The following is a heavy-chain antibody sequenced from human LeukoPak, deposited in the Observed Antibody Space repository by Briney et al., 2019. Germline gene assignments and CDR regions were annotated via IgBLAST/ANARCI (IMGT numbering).Heavy chain of an antibody. V-gene: IGHV1-8*03. D-gene: IGHD2-15*01. CDR3: ARGILGYCSGGSCYSEVLGY. CDR1: GYTFTSYD. J-gene: IGHJ4*02. Sequence: ASVKVSCKASGYTFTSYDINWVRQATGQGLERMGWMNPNSGNTGYAQKFQGRVTITRNTSISTAYMELSSLRSEDTAVYYCARGILGYCSGGSCYSEVLGYWGQGTLVTVSS. CDR2: MNPNSGNT.